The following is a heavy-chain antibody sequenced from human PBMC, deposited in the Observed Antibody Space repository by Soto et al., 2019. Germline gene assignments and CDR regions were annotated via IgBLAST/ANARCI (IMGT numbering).Heavy chain of an antibody. CDR2: IFSNDEK. Sequence: QVTLKESGPVLVKPTETLTLTCTVSGFSLSNARMGVSWIRQPPGKALEWLAHIFSNDEKSYSTSLKSRLTISKDTSKSQVVLTMTNMDPVDTATYYCARIRGTYYDFWSGYYPNWFDPWGQGTQVTVSP. D-gene: IGHD3-3*01. J-gene: IGHJ5*02. CDR3: ARIRGTYYDFWSGYYPNWFDP. CDR1: GFSLSNARMG. V-gene: IGHV2-26*01.